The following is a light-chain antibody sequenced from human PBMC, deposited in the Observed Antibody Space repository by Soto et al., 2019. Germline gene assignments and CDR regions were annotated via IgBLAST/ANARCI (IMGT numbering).Light chain of an antibody. CDR2: EVS. Sequence: QSVLTHPASVSGSPGQSITISCTGASSYIRGYDYVSWYQQHPGKAPKLMIYEVSNRPSGVSHRFSGSKSGNTASLTISGLQADDEGDYYCSSYTSSSTYVFGTGTRSPS. CDR1: SSYIRGYDY. J-gene: IGLJ1*01. V-gene: IGLV2-14*01. CDR3: SSYTSSSTYV.